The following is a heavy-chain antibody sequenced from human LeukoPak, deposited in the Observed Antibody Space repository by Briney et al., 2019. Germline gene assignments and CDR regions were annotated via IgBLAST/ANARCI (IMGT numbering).Heavy chain of an antibody. CDR3: VRDGDDFNFDY. J-gene: IGHJ4*02. D-gene: IGHD5-24*01. V-gene: IGHV3-74*01. CDR2: VIRDGSFT. CDR1: GFTFRSYW. Sequence: PGGSLRLSCAASGFTFRSYWMHWVRQAPGKGLEWVSRVIRDGSFTNYADSVKGRFTNSRDNAKNTLYLQMSSLRAEDTAVCFCVRDGDDFNFDYWGQGSLVTVSS.